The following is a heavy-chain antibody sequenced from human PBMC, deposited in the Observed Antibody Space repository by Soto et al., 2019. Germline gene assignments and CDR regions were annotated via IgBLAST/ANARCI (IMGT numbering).Heavy chain of an antibody. J-gene: IGHJ4*02. CDR1: GFMFNVYR. CDR3: SRIIGAIGSASDF. D-gene: IGHD2-15*01. V-gene: IGHV3-21*01. CDR2: ISSDSSQK. Sequence: DVNLVESGGGLVKPGGSLRLSCAGSGFMFNVYRMTWVRQAPGKGLEWVSCISSDSSQKFYADSVKGRFTISRENARNAQHLHMDSLSTDDTGVYYCSRIIGAIGSASDFWGQGTLVTVSP.